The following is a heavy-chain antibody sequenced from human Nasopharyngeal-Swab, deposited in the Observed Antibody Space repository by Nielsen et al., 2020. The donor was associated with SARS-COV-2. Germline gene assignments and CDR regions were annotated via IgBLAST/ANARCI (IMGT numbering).Heavy chain of an antibody. CDR2: ISSSGSIT. V-gene: IGHV3-11*04. CDR1: GFSFSEYY. Sequence: GGSLRLSCAASGFSFSEYYMSWIRQAPGKGLEWISDISSSGSITHYADSMKGRFTISRDNAKKSLYLQMNSLGAEDTAVYYCARGVETIHHWGQGSLVTVSS. D-gene: IGHD5-24*01. J-gene: IGHJ1*01. CDR3: ARGVETIHH.